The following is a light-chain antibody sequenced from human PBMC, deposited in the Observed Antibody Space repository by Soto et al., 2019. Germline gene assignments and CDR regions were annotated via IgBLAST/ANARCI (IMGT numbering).Light chain of an antibody. CDR1: TSNIGAGYD. V-gene: IGLV1-40*01. J-gene: IGLJ1*01. CDR3: QSYDSTLSGYV. Sequence: QSVLTQPPSVSGAPGQRVTISCTGSTSNIGAGYDLHWYQQLPGTAPKLLIYDDNNRPSGVPDRFSGSKSGTSASLAITGLQAEDAADYYCQSYDSTLSGYVFGTGTKVTV. CDR2: DDN.